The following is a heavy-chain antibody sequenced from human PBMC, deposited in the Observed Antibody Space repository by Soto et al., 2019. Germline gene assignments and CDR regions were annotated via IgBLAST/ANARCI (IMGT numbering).Heavy chain of an antibody. Sequence: QVQLVESGGGVVQPGRSLRLSCAASGFTFSSYGMHWVRQAPGKGLEWVAVIWYDGSNKYYADSVKGRFTISRDNSKNTLYLQMNSPRAEDTAVYYCASTTGGGWFDPWGQGTLVTVSS. CDR2: IWYDGSNK. CDR3: ASTTGGGWFDP. D-gene: IGHD3-16*01. CDR1: GFTFSSYG. J-gene: IGHJ5*02. V-gene: IGHV3-33*01.